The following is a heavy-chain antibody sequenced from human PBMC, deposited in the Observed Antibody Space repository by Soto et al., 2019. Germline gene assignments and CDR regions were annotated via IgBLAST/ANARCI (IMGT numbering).Heavy chain of an antibody. V-gene: IGHV1-18*01. CDR3: ARGRYFDWSPYYYYMDV. CDR2: ISAYNGNT. CDR1: GYTFTSYG. Sequence: ASVKVSCKASGYTFTSYGISWVRQAPGQGLEWMGWISAYNGNTNYAQKLQGRVTMTTDTSTSTAYMELRSLRSDDTAVYYCARGRYFDWSPYYYYMDVWGKGTRSPSP. D-gene: IGHD3-9*01. J-gene: IGHJ6*03.